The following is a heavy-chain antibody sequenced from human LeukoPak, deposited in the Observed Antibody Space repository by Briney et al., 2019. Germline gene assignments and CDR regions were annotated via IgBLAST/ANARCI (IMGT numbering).Heavy chain of an antibody. Sequence: GGSLRLSCAASGFTFSSYAMSWVRQAPGKGLEWVSGISGSGGDTYYADSVKGRFTISRDNSKNTLYLQMNNLRAEDTAVYYCAKAPCGSCYSADYWGQGTLVTVSS. J-gene: IGHJ4*02. CDR1: GFTFSSYA. D-gene: IGHD2-15*01. CDR2: ISGSGGDT. CDR3: AKAPCGSCYSADY. V-gene: IGHV3-23*01.